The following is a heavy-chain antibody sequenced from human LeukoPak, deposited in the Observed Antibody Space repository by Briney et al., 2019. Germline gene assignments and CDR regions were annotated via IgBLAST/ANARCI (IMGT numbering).Heavy chain of an antibody. CDR1: GYTFTSYY. CDR3: ARDINTFGGVIVIYYYGMDV. V-gene: IGHV1-46*01. CDR2: INPSGGST. Sequence: ASVTVSCTASGYTFTSYYMHWVRQAPGQGLEWMGIINPSGGSTSYAQKFQGRVTMTRDTSTSTVYMELSSLRSEDTAVYYCARDINTFGGVIVIYYYGMDVWGQGTTVTVSS. J-gene: IGHJ6*02. D-gene: IGHD3-16*02.